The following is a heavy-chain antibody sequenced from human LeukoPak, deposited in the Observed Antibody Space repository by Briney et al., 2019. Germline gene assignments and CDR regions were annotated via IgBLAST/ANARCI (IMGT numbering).Heavy chain of an antibody. Sequence: RPGGSLRLFCVASQFIFSNAWMTWVHQAPGKGLEWVGYIKRKTDGGTTEYAAPVKGRFTISRDNSKNTLYLQMNSLKAEDTAVYYCTTHRSGSYQEPKYFYGRDVWGQGTTVTVSS. D-gene: IGHD1-26*01. CDR1: QFIFSNAW. J-gene: IGHJ6*02. V-gene: IGHV3-15*01. CDR3: TTHRSGSYQEPKYFYGRDV. CDR2: IKRKTDGGTT.